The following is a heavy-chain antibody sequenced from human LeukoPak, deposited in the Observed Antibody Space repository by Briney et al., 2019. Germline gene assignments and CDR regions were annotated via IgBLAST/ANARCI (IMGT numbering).Heavy chain of an antibody. J-gene: IGHJ6*04. Sequence: HPGGSLRLSCAASGFTFSSYWMSWVRQAPGKGLEWVANIKQDGSEKYYVDSVKGRFTISRDNSKNTLYLQMNSLRAEDTAVYYCAKDGTLWFGELLSNYYYYGMDVWGKGTTVTVSS. D-gene: IGHD3-10*01. CDR3: AKDGTLWFGELLSNYYYYGMDV. CDR1: GFTFSSYW. V-gene: IGHV3-7*03. CDR2: IKQDGSEK.